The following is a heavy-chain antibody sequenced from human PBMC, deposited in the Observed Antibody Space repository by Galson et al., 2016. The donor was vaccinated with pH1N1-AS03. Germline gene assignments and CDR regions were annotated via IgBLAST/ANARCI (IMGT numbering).Heavy chain of an antibody. CDR3: AGVGVYGRRPPGKF. CDR2: ISHSGST. D-gene: IGHD6-13*01. V-gene: IGHV4-34*01. Sequence: SETLSLTCAVYGGSFGGYYWTWIRQLPGKGLEWIGEISHSGSTNYNPSPKSRVTISVDTSRNQFSLKLSSVTAADTAVYYCAGVGVYGRRPPGKFWGQGTLVTVSS. CDR1: GGSFGGYY. J-gene: IGHJ4*02.